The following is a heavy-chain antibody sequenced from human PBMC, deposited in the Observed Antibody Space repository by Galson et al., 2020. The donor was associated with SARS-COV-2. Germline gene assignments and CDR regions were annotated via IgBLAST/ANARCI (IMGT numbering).Heavy chain of an antibody. Sequence: GGSLRLSCAASGFTFSSYGMHWVRQAPGKGLEWVAVISYDGSNKYYADSVKGRFTISRDNSKNTLYLQMNSLRAEDTAVYYCAKDLEPYVWGSYRYTDINTGFDYWGQGTLVTVSS. CDR1: GFTFSSYG. CDR2: ISYDGSNK. J-gene: IGHJ4*02. D-gene: IGHD3-16*02. CDR3: AKDLEPYVWGSYRYTDINTGFDY. V-gene: IGHV3-30*18.